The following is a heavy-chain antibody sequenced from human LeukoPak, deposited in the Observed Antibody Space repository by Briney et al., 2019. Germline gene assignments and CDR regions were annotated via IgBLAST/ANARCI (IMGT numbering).Heavy chain of an antibody. J-gene: IGHJ4*02. D-gene: IGHD2-15*01. Sequence: SETPSLTCTISGGSISSGDYYWSWIRQPPGKGLGWIGYIYYSGSTYYNPSLKSRVTISVDTSKNQFSLKLSSVTAADTAVYYCARVDVVGEYYFDYWGQGTLVTVSS. V-gene: IGHV4-30-4*02. CDR1: GGSISSGDYY. CDR2: IYYSGST. CDR3: ARVDVVGEYYFDY.